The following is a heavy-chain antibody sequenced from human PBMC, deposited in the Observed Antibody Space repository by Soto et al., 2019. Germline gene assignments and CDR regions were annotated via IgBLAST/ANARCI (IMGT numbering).Heavy chain of an antibody. V-gene: IGHV4-39*07. Sequence: SETLSLTCIVSGGSLSISSYYWGWIRQPPGMGLEWIGSIYYSGSTNYNPSLKSRVTISVDTSKNQFSLKLSSVTAADTAVYYCARVDTASYYFDYWGQGTLVTVSS. CDR1: GGSLSISSYY. J-gene: IGHJ4*02. D-gene: IGHD5-18*01. CDR3: ARVDTASYYFDY. CDR2: IYYSGST.